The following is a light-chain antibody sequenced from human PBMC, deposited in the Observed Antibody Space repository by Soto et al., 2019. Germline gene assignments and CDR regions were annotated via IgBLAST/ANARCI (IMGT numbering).Light chain of an antibody. CDR1: QGISNY. V-gene: IGKV1-27*01. CDR3: QKYNSVPWT. Sequence: DIQMTQSPSSLSASVGDRVTITCQASQGISNYLAWYQQKPGKVPKLLIYAASTLQSGVPSRFSGSGSGTDFTLTISSLQPEDVATYYCQKYNSVPWTFGQGTKVEIK. J-gene: IGKJ1*01. CDR2: AAS.